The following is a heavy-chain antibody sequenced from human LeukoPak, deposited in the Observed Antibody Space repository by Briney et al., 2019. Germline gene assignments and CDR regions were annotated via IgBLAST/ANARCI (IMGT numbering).Heavy chain of an antibody. CDR3: AKDRLDGNSYGQLDC. D-gene: IGHD5-18*01. CDR2: ISGSGGSA. CDR1: GFTLSNYA. V-gene: IGHV3-23*01. Sequence: TGGSLRLSCAASGFTLSNYAMSWVRQAPGKGLEWVSVISGSGGSAYYADSVKGRFTISRDNSKNTLYLQMNSLRAEDTAVYYCAKDRLDGNSYGQLDCWGQGTLATVSS. J-gene: IGHJ4*02.